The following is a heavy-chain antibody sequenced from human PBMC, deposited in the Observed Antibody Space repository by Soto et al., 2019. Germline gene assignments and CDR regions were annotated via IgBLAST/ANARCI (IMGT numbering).Heavy chain of an antibody. J-gene: IGHJ3*02. CDR3: ARDFSDVVQIDAFAI. V-gene: IGHV1-8*01. D-gene: IGHD2-15*01. Sequence: ASVKVSCKASGYTFTSYDINWVRQATGQGLEWMGWMNPNSGNTGYAQKFQGRVTMTRNTSISTAYMELSSLRSEDTAVYYCARDFSDVVQIDAFAIWGQGTMVTVSS. CDR1: GYTFTSYD. CDR2: MNPNSGNT.